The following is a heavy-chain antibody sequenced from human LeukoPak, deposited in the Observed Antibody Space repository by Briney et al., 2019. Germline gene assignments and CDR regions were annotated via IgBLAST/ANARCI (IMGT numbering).Heavy chain of an antibody. D-gene: IGHD4-11*01. V-gene: IGHV1-69*02. CDR2: IIPILGIA. Sequence: SSVKVSCKASGGTFSSYTISWVRQAPGQGLEWMGRIIPILGIANYAQKFQGRVTITADKSTSTAYMELSSLRSEDTAVYYCARAKKQGTTVTTGWFDPWGQRTLVTVSS. CDR3: ARAKKQGTTVTTGWFDP. J-gene: IGHJ5*02. CDR1: GGTFSSYT.